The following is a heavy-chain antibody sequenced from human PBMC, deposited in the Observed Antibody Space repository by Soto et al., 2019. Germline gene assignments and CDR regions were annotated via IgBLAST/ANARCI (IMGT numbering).Heavy chain of an antibody. V-gene: IGHV4-59*08. CDR3: ARRYGYSFDY. Sequence: LSLTGTGSGGSSSSYDLSWIRQPPGKGLEWIGYIYYSGSTNYNPSLKSRVTISVDTSKNQFSLKLSSVTAADTAVYYCARRYGYSFDYWGQGTLVTVSS. CDR1: GGSSSSYD. D-gene: IGHD1-1*01. CDR2: IYYSGST. J-gene: IGHJ4*02.